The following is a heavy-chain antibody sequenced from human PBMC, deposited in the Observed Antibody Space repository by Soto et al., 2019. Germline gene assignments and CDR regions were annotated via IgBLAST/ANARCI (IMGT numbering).Heavy chain of an antibody. CDR3: ARSSGGNFGIIIEGPNRFAP. V-gene: IGHV1-46*01. CDR1: RDTFTRYY. D-gene: IGHD1-26*01. CDR2: INPHGGST. Sequence: GAAVKVCCKAPRDTFTRYYINWGRQAPGQGLEWMGVINPHGGSTAYAQKFKGRVTLTRDTSASTVYMEVSSLTSEDTAMYYCARSSGGNFGIIIEGPNRFAPWGQGTLVTVSS. J-gene: IGHJ5*02.